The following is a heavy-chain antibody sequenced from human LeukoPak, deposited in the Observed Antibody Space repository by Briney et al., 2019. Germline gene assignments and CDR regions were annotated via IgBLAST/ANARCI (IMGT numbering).Heavy chain of an antibody. CDR3: VADLGDYADF. CDR1: GFTFINYA. Sequence: PGGSLRLSCAASGFTFINYAMTWVRLTPGKGLEWVADTSGSGATTFYADSVKGRFTISRDNAKSTLYLQMNSLKVEDTAVYYCVADLGDYADFWGQGTLVTVSS. CDR2: TSGSGATT. V-gene: IGHV3-23*01. J-gene: IGHJ4*02.